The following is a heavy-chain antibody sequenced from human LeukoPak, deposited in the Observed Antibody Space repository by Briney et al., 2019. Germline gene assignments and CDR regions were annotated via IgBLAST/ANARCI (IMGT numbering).Heavy chain of an antibody. CDR2: IYYSGST. J-gene: IGHJ4*02. D-gene: IGHD1-26*01. CDR3: ARVTMVGATDFDY. CDR1: GGSISSYY. V-gene: IGHV4-59*01. Sequence: SETLSLTCTVSGGSISSYYWSWIRQPPGKGLEWIGYIYYSGSTNYNPSLKSRVTISVDTSKNQFSLKLSSVTAADTAVYYCARVTMVGATDFDYWGQGTLVTVSS.